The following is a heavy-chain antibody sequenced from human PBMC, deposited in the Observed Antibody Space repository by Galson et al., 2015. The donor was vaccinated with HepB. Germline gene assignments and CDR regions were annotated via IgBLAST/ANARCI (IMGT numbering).Heavy chain of an antibody. D-gene: IGHD3-10*01. Sequence: SVKVCCKASGGTFSNYSISWVRQAPGQGLEWMGGIIPIFGTANYAQKFQGRVTITADESTSTAYMELSSLRSEDTAVYYCARDYYASGSYSDWFDPWGQGTLVTVSS. CDR3: ARDYYASGSYSDWFDP. CDR1: GGTFSNYS. CDR2: IIPIFGTA. J-gene: IGHJ5*02. V-gene: IGHV1-69*13.